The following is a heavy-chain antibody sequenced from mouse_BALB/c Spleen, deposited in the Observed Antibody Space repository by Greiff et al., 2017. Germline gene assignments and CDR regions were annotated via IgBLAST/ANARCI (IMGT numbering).Heavy chain of an antibody. CDR1: GFTFSSFG. D-gene: IGHD1-1*02. CDR2: ISSGSSTI. Sequence: DVMLVESGGGLVQPGGSRKLSCAASGFTFSSFGMHWVRQAPEKGLEWVAYISSGSSTIYYADTVKGRFTISRDNPKNTLFLQMTSLRSEDTAMYYCARGVVSAFFDYWGQGTTLTVSS. V-gene: IGHV5-17*02. CDR3: ARGVVSAFFDY. J-gene: IGHJ2*01.